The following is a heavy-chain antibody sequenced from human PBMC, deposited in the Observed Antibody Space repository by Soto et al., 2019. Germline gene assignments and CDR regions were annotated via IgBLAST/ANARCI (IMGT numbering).Heavy chain of an antibody. Sequence: ASVNVSCKASGYTFTSYDITWVRTATGQGLEWMGWMNPNSGNTGYAQNFQGRVTMTRNTAISTTYMELSSLRSEDTAVYYCARGPYRIGLYWVNWFDPWGQGTLVTVSS. D-gene: IGHD6-19*01. V-gene: IGHV1-8*01. CDR2: MNPNSGNT. J-gene: IGHJ5*02. CDR3: ARGPYRIGLYWVNWFDP. CDR1: GYTFTSYD.